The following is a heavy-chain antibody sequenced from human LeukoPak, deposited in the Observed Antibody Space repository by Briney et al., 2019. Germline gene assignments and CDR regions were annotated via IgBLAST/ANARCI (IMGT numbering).Heavy chain of an antibody. CDR2: ISGSGGST. Sequence: GGSLRLSCAASGFTFSSYAMSWVRQAPGKGLEWVSAISGSGGSTYYADSVKGRFTISRDNSKNTQYLQMNSLRAEDTAVYYCAKGGCSSTSCYGYYYYYYMDVWGKGTTVTVSS. V-gene: IGHV3-23*01. CDR1: GFTFSSYA. CDR3: AKGGCSSTSCYGYYYYYYMDV. J-gene: IGHJ6*03. D-gene: IGHD2-2*01.